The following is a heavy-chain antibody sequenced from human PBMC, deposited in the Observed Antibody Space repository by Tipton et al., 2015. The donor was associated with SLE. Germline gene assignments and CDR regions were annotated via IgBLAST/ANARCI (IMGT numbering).Heavy chain of an antibody. Sequence: TLSLTCAVSGYSISSGYYWGWIRQPPGKGLEWIGSIYHSGSTYYNPSLKSRVTISVDTSKNQFSLKLSSVTAADTAVYYCARGGPVGYWGQGTLVTVSS. CDR3: ARGGPVGY. J-gene: IGHJ4*02. V-gene: IGHV4-38-2*01. CDR2: IYHSGST. CDR1: GYSISSGYY.